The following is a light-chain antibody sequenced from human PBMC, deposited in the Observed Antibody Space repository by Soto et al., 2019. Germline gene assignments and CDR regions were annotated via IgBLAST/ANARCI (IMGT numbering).Light chain of an antibody. CDR1: QSVSSSY. Sequence: EIVLTQSPGTLSLSPGERATLSCRASQSVSSSYLAWYQQTPGQAPRLLIYGASSRATGIPDRFSGSGSGTDFTLTISSLEPEDFAVYYCQQYGSSPGTFGQGTKVELK. CDR2: GAS. J-gene: IGKJ1*01. V-gene: IGKV3-20*01. CDR3: QQYGSSPGT.